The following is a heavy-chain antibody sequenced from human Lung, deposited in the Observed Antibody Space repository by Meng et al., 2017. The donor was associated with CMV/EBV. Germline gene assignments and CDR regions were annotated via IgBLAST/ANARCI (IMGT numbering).Heavy chain of an antibody. CDR2: IIPIFGTA. J-gene: IGHJ6*02. CDR1: GGTFSSYA. Sequence: SVKVSCXASGGTFSSYAISWVRQAPGQGLEWMGGIIPIFGTANYAQKFQGRVTITTDESTSTAYMELSSLRSEDTAVYYCASCPSSSSSNYYYYYGMDVWGQGTTVTGSS. V-gene: IGHV1-69*05. D-gene: IGHD6-13*01. CDR3: ASCPSSSSSNYYYYYGMDV.